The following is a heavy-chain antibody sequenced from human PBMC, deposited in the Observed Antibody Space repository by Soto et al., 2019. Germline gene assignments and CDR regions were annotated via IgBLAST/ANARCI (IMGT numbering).Heavy chain of an antibody. Sequence: EVKLVESGGGLVQPGGSLRLSCAASGVTVSNNYMTWVHQAPGKGLELVSSIYSTGNTFYADSVKGRFTISRDNSKNTLYLQMNSLRVEDTAVYYCARNVPVTTLGYWGQGTLVTVSS. V-gene: IGHV3-66*01. CDR2: IYSTGNT. D-gene: IGHD4-17*01. CDR3: ARNVPVTTLGY. CDR1: GVTVSNNY. J-gene: IGHJ4*02.